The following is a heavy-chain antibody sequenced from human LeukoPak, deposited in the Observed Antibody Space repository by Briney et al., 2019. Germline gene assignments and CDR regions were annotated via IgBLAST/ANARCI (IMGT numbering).Heavy chain of an antibody. Sequence: PSETLSLTCTVSGGSISSYYWSWIRQSPGKGLEWIGYIYFSGNTNYNPSLKSRVTISVDTSKNQFSLKLSSVTAADTAVYYCARDWYGGNPFDYWGQGTLVTVSS. J-gene: IGHJ4*02. D-gene: IGHD4-23*01. CDR2: IYFSGNT. CDR3: ARDWYGGNPFDY. CDR1: GGSISSYY. V-gene: IGHV4-59*01.